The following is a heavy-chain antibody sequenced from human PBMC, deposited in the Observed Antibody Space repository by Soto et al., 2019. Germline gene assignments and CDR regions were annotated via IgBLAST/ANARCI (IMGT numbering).Heavy chain of an antibody. CDR1: GFSFSSHG. V-gene: IGHV3-33*01. CDR2: IWYDGSNK. J-gene: IGHJ4*02. D-gene: IGHD4-17*01. CDR3: ARDGQGGAPYTVGDS. Sequence: QVQLVESGGGVVQPGRSLRLSCAASGFSFSSHGMHWVRQAPGKGLEWVTFIWYDGSNKHYVDSVKGRFTISRDNSKNTLYLQMNSLRAEDTAVYFCARDGQGGAPYTVGDSWGQGTLVTVSS.